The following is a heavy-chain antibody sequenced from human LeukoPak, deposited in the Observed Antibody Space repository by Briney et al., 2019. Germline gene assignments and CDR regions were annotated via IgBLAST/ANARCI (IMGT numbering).Heavy chain of an antibody. Sequence: ASVKVSCKASRYTFTGYYVFWVRQAPGQGLEWMGWINPNTGGTNYAQNFQGRVTMTRDTSLSTVYMELSRLISDDTAVYFCARANYNWFDPWGQGTLVTVSS. CDR1: RYTFTGYY. V-gene: IGHV1-2*02. J-gene: IGHJ5*02. CDR2: INPNTGGT. CDR3: ARANYNWFDP.